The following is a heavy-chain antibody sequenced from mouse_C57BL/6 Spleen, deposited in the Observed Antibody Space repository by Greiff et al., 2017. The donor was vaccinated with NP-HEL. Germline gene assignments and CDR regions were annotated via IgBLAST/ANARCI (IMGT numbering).Heavy chain of an antibody. CDR3: ARDCYGNYTYYFDY. CDR2: IYPGDGDT. D-gene: IGHD2-1*01. J-gene: IGHJ2*01. V-gene: IGHV1-80*01. Sequence: QVQLKQSGAELVKPGASVKISCKASGYAFSSYWMNWVKQRPGKGLEWIGQIYPGDGDTNYNGKFKGKATLTEDKSSSTAYMQLSSLTSEDSAVYFCARDCYGNYTYYFDYWGQGTTLTVSS. CDR1: GYAFSSYW.